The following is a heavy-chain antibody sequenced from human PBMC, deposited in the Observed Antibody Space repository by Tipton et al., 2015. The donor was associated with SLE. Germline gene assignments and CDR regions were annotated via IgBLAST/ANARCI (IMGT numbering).Heavy chain of an antibody. D-gene: IGHD1-14*01. CDR2: INSDGSVT. Sequence: SLRLSCAASGFTFSSYWMHWVRRPPGKGLEWISYINSDGSVTKYADSVKGRFTISRDNAENALYLQMTTLSVEDTAVYYCARDDETNSAWYNWLDPWGQGTQVTVSS. V-gene: IGHV3-74*01. CDR3: ARDDETNSAWYNWLDP. J-gene: IGHJ5*02. CDR1: GFTFSSYW.